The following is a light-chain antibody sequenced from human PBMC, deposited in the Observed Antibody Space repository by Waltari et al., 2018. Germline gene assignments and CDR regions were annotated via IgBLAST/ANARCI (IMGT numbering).Light chain of an antibody. V-gene: IGKV1-39*01. CDR2: AAS. CDR1: QSISSY. CDR3: QQTYTAPLT. J-gene: IGKJ4*01. Sequence: EIQMTQSPASLSASVGDRVTITCRPSQSISSYLIWYQQKPGKAPKLLIYAASSLPSGVPSRFSGSGSGTDFTLTISSLQPEDFATYFGQQTYTAPLTFGGGTKVDI.